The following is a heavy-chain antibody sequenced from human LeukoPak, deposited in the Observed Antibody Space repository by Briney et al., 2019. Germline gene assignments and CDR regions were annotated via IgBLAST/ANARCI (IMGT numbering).Heavy chain of an antibody. CDR2: INPSGGST. D-gene: IGHD3-22*01. V-gene: IGHV1-46*01. J-gene: IGHJ4*02. CDR3: AKDPTHYRVWDYYETIGLSY. Sequence: ASVKVSCKASGYTFTSYYMHWVRQAPGQGLEWMGIINPSGGSTSYAQKFQGRVTMTRDTSTSTVYMELSSLRSEDTAVYYCAKDPTHYRVWDYYETIGLSYWGQGTLVTVSS. CDR1: GYTFTSYY.